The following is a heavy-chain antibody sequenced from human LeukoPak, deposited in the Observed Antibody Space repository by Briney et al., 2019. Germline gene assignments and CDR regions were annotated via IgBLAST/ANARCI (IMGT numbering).Heavy chain of an antibody. J-gene: IGHJ4*02. CDR2: IYPGDSDT. CDR3: ARSLSPAAVALDY. V-gene: IGHV5-51*01. D-gene: IGHD2-2*01. CDR1: GYSISSYW. Sequence: GESLKISCKASGYSISSYWGGWVRQMPGNGLEVMGIIYPGDSDTRYTPSFQGQVTISADKSITTAYLQWSSLQASDTAMYYCARSLSPAAVALDYWGQGALVTVSS.